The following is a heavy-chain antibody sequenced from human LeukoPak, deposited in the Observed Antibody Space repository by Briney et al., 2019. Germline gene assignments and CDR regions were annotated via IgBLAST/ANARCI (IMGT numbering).Heavy chain of an antibody. J-gene: IGHJ5*02. D-gene: IGHD2-2*01. CDR3: ASSVVPAASNWFDP. CDR1: GGTFSSYA. Sequence: EASVKVSCKASGGTFSSYAISWVRQAPGQGLEWMGRIIPILGIANYAQKFQGRVTITADKSTSTAYMELSSLRSEDTAVYYCASSVVPAASNWFDPWGQGTLVTVSS. CDR2: IIPILGIA. V-gene: IGHV1-69*04.